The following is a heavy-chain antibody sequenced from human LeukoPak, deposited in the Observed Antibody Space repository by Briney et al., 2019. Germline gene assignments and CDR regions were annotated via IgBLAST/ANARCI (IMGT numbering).Heavy chain of an antibody. J-gene: IGHJ5*02. CDR3: AKGPGERGPFNWFDP. Sequence: GGSLRLSCAASGVSFSNYEMNWVRQAPGQGLEWISYSTASSTTIYYADSVKGRFTISRDNAKNSLYLQMNGLRGEDTAVYYCAKGPGERGPFNWFDPWGQGTLVTVSS. D-gene: IGHD1-1*01. V-gene: IGHV3-48*03. CDR2: STASSTTI. CDR1: GVSFSNYE.